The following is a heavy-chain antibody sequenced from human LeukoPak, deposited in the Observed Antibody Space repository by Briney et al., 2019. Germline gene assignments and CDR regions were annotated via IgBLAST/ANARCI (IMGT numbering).Heavy chain of an antibody. Sequence: ASVKLSCKASGGTFSSYAISWVRQAPGQGLEWMGRIIPIFGIANYAQKFQGRVTITADKSTSTAYMELSSLRSDDTAVYYCARPRYCSSTSCSFDYWGQGTLVTVSS. CDR1: GGTFSSYA. J-gene: IGHJ4*02. CDR3: ARPRYCSSTSCSFDY. V-gene: IGHV1-69*04. D-gene: IGHD2-2*01. CDR2: IIPIFGIA.